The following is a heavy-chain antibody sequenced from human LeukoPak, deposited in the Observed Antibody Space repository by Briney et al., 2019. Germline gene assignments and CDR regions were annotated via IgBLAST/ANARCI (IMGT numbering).Heavy chain of an antibody. CDR1: GFTFDDHA. V-gene: IGHV3-9*01. D-gene: IGHD6-19*01. CDR2: ISWNRGSI. CDR3: AKDSSGWYGYFDY. Sequence: GGSLRLSCAASGFTFDDHAMHWVRQAPGKGLEWVSGISWNRGSIGYADSAKGRFTISRDNAKNSLYLQMNSLRAEDTALYYCAKDSSGWYGYFDYWGQGTLVTVSS. J-gene: IGHJ4*02.